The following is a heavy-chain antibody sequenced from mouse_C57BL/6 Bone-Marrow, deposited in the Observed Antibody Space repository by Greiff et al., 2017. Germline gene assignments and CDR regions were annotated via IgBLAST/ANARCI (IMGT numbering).Heavy chain of an antibody. Sequence: EVQLQESGPELVKPGASVKIPCKASGYTSTDYNMDWVKQSHGKSLEWIGDINPNNGGTIYNQKFKGKATLTVDKSSSTAYMELRSLTSEDTAVYYCARCGTTVVPYYFDYWGQGTTLTVSS. CDR3: ARCGTTVVPYYFDY. CDR2: INPNNGGT. J-gene: IGHJ2*01. V-gene: IGHV1-18*01. CDR1: GYTSTDYN. D-gene: IGHD1-1*01.